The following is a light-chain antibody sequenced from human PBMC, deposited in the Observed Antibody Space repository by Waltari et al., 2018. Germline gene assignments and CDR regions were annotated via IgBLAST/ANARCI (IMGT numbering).Light chain of an antibody. J-gene: IGLJ3*02. V-gene: IGLV4-60*03. CDR1: SGHRTYI. CDR3: ETWDSDTPGV. Sequence: QPVLTQSSSPPASLASSVKLPCTLSSGHRTYILTWKQQQTGKAPRYLMKLEGSGRYKKGSGVPERVSGSSSGADRYLTISNRQSEDEADYYCETWDSDTPGVFGGGTKLTGL. CDR2: LEGSGRY.